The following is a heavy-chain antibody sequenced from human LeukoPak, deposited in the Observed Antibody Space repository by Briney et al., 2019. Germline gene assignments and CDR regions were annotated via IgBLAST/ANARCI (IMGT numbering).Heavy chain of an antibody. Sequence: GGSLRLSCAASGFTFSSYWMHWVRQAPGKGLVWVSRINSDGSSTSYADSVKGRFTISRDNSKNTLYLQMNSLRAEDTAVYYCAKKYYYGSGSSPDAFDIWGQGTMVTVSS. CDR1: GFTFSSYW. V-gene: IGHV3-74*01. CDR2: INSDGSST. J-gene: IGHJ3*02. CDR3: AKKYYYGSGSSPDAFDI. D-gene: IGHD3-10*01.